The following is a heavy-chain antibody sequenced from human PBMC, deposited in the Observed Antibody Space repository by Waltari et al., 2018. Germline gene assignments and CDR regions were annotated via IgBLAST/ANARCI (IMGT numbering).Heavy chain of an antibody. CDR3: ARMMTTVTTVAFDY. D-gene: IGHD4-17*01. CDR2: IYYSGST. CDR1: GGSISSGGSY. V-gene: IGHV4-31*03. J-gene: IGHJ4*02. Sequence: QVQLQESGPGLVKPSQTLSLTCTVSGGSISSGGSYWSWIRQHPGKGLEWIGYIYYSGSTYYNPSLKSRVTISVDTSKNQFSLKLSSVTAADTAVYYCARMMTTVTTVAFDYWGQGTLVTVSS.